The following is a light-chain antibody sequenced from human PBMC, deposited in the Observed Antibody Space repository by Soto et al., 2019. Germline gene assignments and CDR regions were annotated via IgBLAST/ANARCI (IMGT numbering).Light chain of an antibody. Sequence: QSVLTQPRSVSGSPGQSVTISCTGTSSDVGGYNYVSWYQQHPGNAPKLMIYDVSKRPSGVPDRFSGSKSGNTASLTISGLQAEDEADYYGCSYAGSSLSGGGTQLTVL. V-gene: IGLV2-11*01. CDR3: CSYAGSSL. CDR2: DVS. J-gene: IGLJ2*01. CDR1: SSDVGGYNY.